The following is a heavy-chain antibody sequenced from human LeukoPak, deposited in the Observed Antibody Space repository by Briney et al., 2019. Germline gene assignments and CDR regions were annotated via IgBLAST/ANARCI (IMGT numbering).Heavy chain of an antibody. CDR2: IKHSGTT. CDR3: ARVTGYMTEDFFDY. J-gene: IGHJ4*02. D-gene: IGHD6-13*01. V-gene: IGHV4-34*01. CDR1: GESFTNFY. Sequence: PSETLSLTCAVFGESFTNFYWTWIRQSPSNGLEWVGEIKHSGTTNYNPSFKSRVTISVDTSRNQFSLRLSSVTAADTPVYYCARVTGYMTEDFFDYWGQGTLVTVSS.